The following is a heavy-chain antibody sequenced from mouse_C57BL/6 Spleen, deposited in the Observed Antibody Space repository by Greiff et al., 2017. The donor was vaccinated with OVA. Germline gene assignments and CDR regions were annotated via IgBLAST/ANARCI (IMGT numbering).Heavy chain of an antibody. V-gene: IGHV14-2*01. Sequence: EVKLVESGAELVKPGASVKLSCTASGFNIKDYYMHWVKQRTEQGLEWIGRIDPEDGETKYAPKFQGKATITADTSSNTAYLQLSSLTSEDTAVYYCARWDITRVVDDYWGQGTTLTVSS. D-gene: IGHD1-1*01. CDR3: ARWDITRVVDDY. J-gene: IGHJ2*01. CDR2: IDPEDGET. CDR1: GFNIKDYY.